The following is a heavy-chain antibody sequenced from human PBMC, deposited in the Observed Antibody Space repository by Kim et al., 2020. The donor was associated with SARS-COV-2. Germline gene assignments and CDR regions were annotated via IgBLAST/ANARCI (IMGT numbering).Heavy chain of an antibody. V-gene: IGHV3-72*01. D-gene: IGHD5-18*01. CDR2: T. Sequence: TEYDASVEGRFTVERDDSKNSLSLQMNSLQTEDKAMYYCARDTETALDAWGQGILVTVSS. J-gene: IGHJ5*02. CDR3: ARDTETALDA.